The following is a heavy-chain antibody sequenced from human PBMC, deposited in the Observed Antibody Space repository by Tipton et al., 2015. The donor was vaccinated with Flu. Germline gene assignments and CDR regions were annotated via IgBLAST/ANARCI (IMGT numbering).Heavy chain of an antibody. Sequence: QSGPEVKKPGASVKVSCKASGYTFTSYGISWVRQAPGQGLEWMGWISAYNGNTNYAQKLQGRVTMTTDTSTSTAYMELRSLRSDDTAVYYGARLMSGDRRPPYAFDIWGQGTMVTVSS. V-gene: IGHV1-18*04. D-gene: IGHD7-27*01. J-gene: IGHJ3*02. CDR3: ARLMSGDRRPPYAFDI. CDR1: GYTFTSYG. CDR2: ISAYNGNT.